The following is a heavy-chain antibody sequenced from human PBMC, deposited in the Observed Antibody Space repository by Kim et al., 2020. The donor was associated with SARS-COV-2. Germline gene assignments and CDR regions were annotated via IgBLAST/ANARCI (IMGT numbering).Heavy chain of an antibody. J-gene: IGHJ6*02. CDR1: GYTFTSYA. D-gene: IGHD3-10*01. V-gene: IGHV7-4-1*02. CDR2: INTNTGNP. CDR3: ARELNYYGLKGSYGMDV. Sequence: ASVKVSCKASGYTFTSYAMNWVRQAPGQGLEWMGWINTNTGNPTYAQGFTGRFVFSLDTSVSTAYLQISSLKAEDTAVYYCARELNYYGLKGSYGMDVWGQGTTVTVSS.